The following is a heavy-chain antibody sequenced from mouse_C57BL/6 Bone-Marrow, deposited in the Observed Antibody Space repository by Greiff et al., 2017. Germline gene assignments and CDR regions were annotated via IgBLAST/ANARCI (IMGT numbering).Heavy chain of an antibody. J-gene: IGHJ2*01. V-gene: IGHV1-15*01. CDR2: IDPETGGT. CDR3: TKTLYYFDY. CDR1: GYTFTDYE. Sequence: QVQLQEPGAELVRPGASVTLSCKASGYTFTDYEMHWVKQRPVHGLEWIGAIDPETGGTAYNQKFKGKATLTADKSSSTAYMKLRSLTSEDSAVYYRTKTLYYFDYWGQGTTLTGSS.